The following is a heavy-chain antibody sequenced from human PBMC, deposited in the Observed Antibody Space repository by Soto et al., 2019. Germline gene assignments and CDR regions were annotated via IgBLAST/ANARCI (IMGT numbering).Heavy chain of an antibody. V-gene: IGHV3-7*01. Sequence: GGSLRLSSAASGFTFISYWLSWVRQAPGKGLEWVANIKQDGSEKYYVDSVQGRFTISRDNAKNSLYLQMNSLRAEDTAVYYCARASTVAGTGMDVWGQGTTVTVSS. D-gene: IGHD6-19*01. J-gene: IGHJ6*02. CDR2: IKQDGSEK. CDR1: GFTFISYW. CDR3: ARASTVAGTGMDV.